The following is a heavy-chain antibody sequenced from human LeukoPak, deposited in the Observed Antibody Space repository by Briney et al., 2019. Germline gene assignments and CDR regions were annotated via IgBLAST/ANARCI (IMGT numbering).Heavy chain of an antibody. V-gene: IGHV1-18*01. CDR2: ISGYNGNR. CDR3: GRDCSGGTCYFNY. Sequence: ASVKVSCKASGYTFTSYGISWVRQAPGQGLEWMGWISGYNGNRNYAQKFQGRVTLTTDTSTSTAYMELRSLTSDDTAIYYCGRDCSGGTCYFNYWGQGTLVTVSS. D-gene: IGHD2-15*01. CDR1: GYTFTSYG. J-gene: IGHJ4*02.